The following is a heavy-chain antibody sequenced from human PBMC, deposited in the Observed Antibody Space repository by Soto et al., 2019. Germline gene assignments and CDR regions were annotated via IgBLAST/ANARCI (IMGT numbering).Heavy chain of an antibody. CDR2: IYHSGNT. D-gene: IGHD6-19*01. V-gene: IGHV4-4*02. Sequence: PSETLSLTCAVSGDSVTRSNWWSWVRQSPGKGLEWIGEIYHSGNTKYNPSLKSRITMSVDKAKNQFLLKMTSVTAADTAVYYCATSGWNADFYYYYGMDVWGQGTTVTVSS. CDR1: GDSVTRSNW. CDR3: ATSGWNADFYYYYGMDV. J-gene: IGHJ6*02.